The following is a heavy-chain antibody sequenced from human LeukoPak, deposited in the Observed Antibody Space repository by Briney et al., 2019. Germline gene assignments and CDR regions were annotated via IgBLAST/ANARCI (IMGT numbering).Heavy chain of an antibody. CDR3: AREGGGSSWSPLYNWFDP. CDR1: GGSISSGGYY. V-gene: IGHV4-31*03. J-gene: IGHJ5*02. D-gene: IGHD6-13*01. Sequence: TPSETLSLTCTVSGGSISSGGYYWSWIRQHPGKGLEWIGYIYYSGSTYYNPSLKSRVTISVDTSKNQFSLKLSSVTAADTAVYYCAREGGGSSWSPLYNWFDPWGQGTLVTVSS. CDR2: IYYSGST.